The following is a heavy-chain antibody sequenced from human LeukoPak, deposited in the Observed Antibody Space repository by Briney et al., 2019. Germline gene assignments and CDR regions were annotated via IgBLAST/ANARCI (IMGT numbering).Heavy chain of an antibody. D-gene: IGHD1-26*01. CDR2: ITNNGANT. V-gene: IGHV3-23*01. CDR3: AKIAETSGSYGQGYDY. Sequence: PGGSLRLSCVASGYTFTTYGMSWVRQAPGKGLEWVSGITNNGANTYYADSVKGRFTISRDNSKNTLYLQMNSLRVEDTAVYYCAKIAETSGSYGQGYDYWGQGTQVTVSS. CDR1: GYTFTTYG. J-gene: IGHJ4*02.